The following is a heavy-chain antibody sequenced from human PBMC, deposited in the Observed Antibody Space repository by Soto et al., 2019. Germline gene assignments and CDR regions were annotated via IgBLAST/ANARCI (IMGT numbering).Heavy chain of an antibody. CDR3: ARGITETTFDY. CDR2: IYSSGAT. CDR1: GFIVSHNY. V-gene: IGHV3-53*01. Sequence: GSLSLSCIPSGFIVSHNYMSWVRQAPGTGLEWVSVIYSSGATYYADSVKGRFTISRDDSKNTLYLQMNSLRAEDTAVYYCARGITETTFDYWGQGTLVTVSS. D-gene: IGHD1-20*01. J-gene: IGHJ4*02.